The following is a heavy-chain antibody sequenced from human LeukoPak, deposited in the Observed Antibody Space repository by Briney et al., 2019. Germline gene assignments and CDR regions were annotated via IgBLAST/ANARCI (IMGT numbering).Heavy chain of an antibody. D-gene: IGHD6-6*01. Sequence: SETLSLTCTVSGGSVSISSYYWGWIRQPPGKGLEWIGEINHSGSTNYNPSLKSRVTISVDTSKNQFSLKLTSVTAADTAVYYCARTPGYSRSYRYWGQGTLVTVSS. J-gene: IGHJ4*02. V-gene: IGHV4-39*07. CDR3: ARTPGYSRSYRY. CDR1: GGSVSISSYY. CDR2: INHSGST.